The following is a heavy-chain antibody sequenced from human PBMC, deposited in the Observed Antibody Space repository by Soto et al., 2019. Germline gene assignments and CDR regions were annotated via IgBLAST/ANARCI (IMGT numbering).Heavy chain of an antibody. V-gene: IGHV3-30*04. CDR2: ISYDGSNK. D-gene: IGHD7-27*01. CDR3: ARAMAQKELGTEDGGAFDI. J-gene: IGHJ3*02. Sequence: GGSLRLSCAASGFTFSSYAMHWVRQAPGKGLEWVAVISYDGSNKYYADSVKGRFTISRDNSKNTLYLQMNSLRAEDTAVYYCARAMAQKELGTEDGGAFDIWGQGTMVTVSS. CDR1: GFTFSSYA.